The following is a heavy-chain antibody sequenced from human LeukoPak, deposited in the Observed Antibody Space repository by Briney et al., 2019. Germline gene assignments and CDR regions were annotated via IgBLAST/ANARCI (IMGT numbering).Heavy chain of an antibody. CDR3: ARVRPNWNDGTFDY. CDR2: IYPSGST. J-gene: IGHJ4*02. V-gene: IGHV4-4*07. D-gene: IGHD1-1*01. Sequence: SETLSLTCTVSGASITNYYWSWIRQSAGKGPEWIGRIYPSGSTHSNPSLNSRVTMSLDTSKNQFSLGLSSVTAADTAVYYCARVRPNWNDGTFDYWGQGTLVTVSS. CDR1: GASITNYY.